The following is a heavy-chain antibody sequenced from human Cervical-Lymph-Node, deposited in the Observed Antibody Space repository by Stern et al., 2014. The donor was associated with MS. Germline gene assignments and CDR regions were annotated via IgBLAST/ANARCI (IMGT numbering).Heavy chain of an antibody. CDR1: GYTLTELS. D-gene: IGHD2-15*01. J-gene: IGHJ4*02. Sequence: VQLVESGAEVKKPGASVKVSCKVSGYTLTELSMHWVRQAPGKGLEWMGSFDPEDGETIYAQKFQGRVTMTEDTSTDTAYMELSSLRSEDTAVYYCATGYCSGGSCRHFDYWGQGTLVTVSS. CDR3: ATGYCSGGSCRHFDY. V-gene: IGHV1-24*01. CDR2: FDPEDGET.